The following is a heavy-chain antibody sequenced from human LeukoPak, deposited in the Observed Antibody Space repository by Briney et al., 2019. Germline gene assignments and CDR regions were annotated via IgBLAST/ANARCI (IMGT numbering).Heavy chain of an antibody. J-gene: IGHJ4*02. Sequence: TGGSLRLSCAASGFTFSRFGMNWVRQAPGKGLEWIPYISSSSSAIYYADSVKGRFTISRDNAKNSLYLQMSSLRDEDTAVYYCAQKGGTDHWGQGTLVTVSS. D-gene: IGHD2-15*01. V-gene: IGHV3-48*02. CDR1: GFTFSRFG. CDR3: AQKGGTDH. CDR2: ISSSSSAI.